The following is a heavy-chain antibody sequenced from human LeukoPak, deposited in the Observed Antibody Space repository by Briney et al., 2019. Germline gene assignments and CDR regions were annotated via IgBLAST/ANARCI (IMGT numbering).Heavy chain of an antibody. Sequence: SVKVSCKASGGTFSSYAISWVRQAPGQGLEWMGRIIPILGIANYAQKFQGRVTITADKSTSTAYMELSSLRSEDTAVYYCARGAYYYDSSGYYLGEFDYWGQGTLVTVPS. CDR2: IIPILGIA. V-gene: IGHV1-69*04. J-gene: IGHJ4*02. D-gene: IGHD3-22*01. CDR1: GGTFSSYA. CDR3: ARGAYYYDSSGYYLGEFDY.